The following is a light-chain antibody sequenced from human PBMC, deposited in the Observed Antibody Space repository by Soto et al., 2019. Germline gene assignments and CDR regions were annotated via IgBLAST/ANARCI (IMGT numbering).Light chain of an antibody. V-gene: IGKV3-15*01. Sequence: EIVMTQSPATLSVSPGERATLSCRASQSISGNLAWYQQKPGQAPRLLMFRTSTRATGFPARFSGSGSGTEFNLTISSLQSEDFAIYYCQQYNNWPRATFGGGTKVDI. CDR1: QSISGN. J-gene: IGKJ4*01. CDR2: RTS. CDR3: QQYNNWPRAT.